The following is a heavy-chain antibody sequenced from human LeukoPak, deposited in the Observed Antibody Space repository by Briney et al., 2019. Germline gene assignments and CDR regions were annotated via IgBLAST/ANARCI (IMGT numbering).Heavy chain of an antibody. Sequence: GSLRLSCAASGFTFNNAWMSWVRQVPGRGLEWVGRIKSKTDGGTADYAAPVKGRFAISRDDSKDTLYLQMNSLKTADTAVYYCTTFSPRLLGYWGQGTLVTVSS. CDR1: GFTFNNAW. V-gene: IGHV3-15*01. CDR2: IKSKTDGGTA. D-gene: IGHD3-3*01. J-gene: IGHJ4*02. CDR3: TTFSPRLLGY.